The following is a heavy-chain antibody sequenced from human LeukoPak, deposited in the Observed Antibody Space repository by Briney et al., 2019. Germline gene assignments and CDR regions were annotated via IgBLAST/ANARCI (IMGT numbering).Heavy chain of an antibody. Sequence: SETLPLTCTVSGGSVSSGDYYWSWIRQIPGRGLEWIGYIYYSGSTYYNPSLKSRVTISVDTSKNQFSLKLSSVTAADTAVFFCARGISGDYRYYFDYWGQGTLVTVSS. CDR3: ARGISGDYRYYFDY. V-gene: IGHV4-31*03. CDR1: GGSVSSGDYY. D-gene: IGHD4-17*01. CDR2: IYYSGST. J-gene: IGHJ4*02.